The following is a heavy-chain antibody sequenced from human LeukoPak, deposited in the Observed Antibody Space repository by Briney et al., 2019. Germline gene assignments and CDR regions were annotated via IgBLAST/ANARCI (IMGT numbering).Heavy chain of an antibody. Sequence: GGSLRLSCAASGFTFRSYGMHWVRQAPGKGLEWVAFIRYDGSNKYYADSVKGRFTISRDNSKNTLYLQMNSLRAEDTAVYYCAKDDSSGYYYFDYWGQGTLVTVSS. CDR1: GFTFRSYG. CDR2: IRYDGSNK. J-gene: IGHJ4*02. V-gene: IGHV3-30*02. D-gene: IGHD3-22*01. CDR3: AKDDSSGYYYFDY.